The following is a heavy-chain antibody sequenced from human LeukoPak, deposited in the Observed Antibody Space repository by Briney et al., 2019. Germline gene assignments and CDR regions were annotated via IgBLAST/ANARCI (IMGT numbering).Heavy chain of an antibody. D-gene: IGHD5-18*01. J-gene: IGHJ4*02. CDR1: GYTFTSYW. CDR2: IYPGGSDT. V-gene: IGHV5-51*01. Sequence: GESLKISCKGSGYTFTSYWIGWVRQMPGKGLEWMGIIYPGGSDTTYSPSFQGQVTISADKSISTAYVQWSSLKASDSAMYYCARLGYSYPNYFDYWGQGTLVTVSS. CDR3: ARLGYSYPNYFDY.